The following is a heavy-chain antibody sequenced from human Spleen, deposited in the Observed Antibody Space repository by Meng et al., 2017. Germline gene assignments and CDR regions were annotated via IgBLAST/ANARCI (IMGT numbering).Heavy chain of an antibody. CDR1: GGTFSSYA. Sequence: SVKVSCKASGGTFSSYAISWVRRAPGQGLEWMGGIIPIFGTANYAQKFQGRVTITADESTSTAYMELSSLRSEDTAVYYCAREEDISAAGKLFGDYWGQGTLVTVSS. J-gene: IGHJ4*02. V-gene: IGHV1-69*13. CDR3: AREEDISAAGKLFGDY. CDR2: IIPIFGTA. D-gene: IGHD6-13*01.